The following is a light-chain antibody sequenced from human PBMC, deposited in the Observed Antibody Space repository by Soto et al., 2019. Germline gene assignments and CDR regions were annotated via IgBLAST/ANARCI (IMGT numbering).Light chain of an antibody. CDR2: GAS. Sequence: EIVLTQSPGTLSLSPGERATLSCRASQSVSSSYLAWYQQKPGQAPRLLIYGASSRATAIPDRFSGSGSGTDFTLTISRLEPEDFGVYYCQQYGSSPRYTFGQGTKLEIK. CDR1: QSVSSSY. J-gene: IGKJ2*01. V-gene: IGKV3-20*01. CDR3: QQYGSSPRYT.